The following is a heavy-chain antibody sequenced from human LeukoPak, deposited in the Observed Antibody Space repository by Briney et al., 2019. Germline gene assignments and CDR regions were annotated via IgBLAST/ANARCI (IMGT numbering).Heavy chain of an antibody. CDR3: ATGGRYYYYYGMDV. CDR1: GGTFSSYA. J-gene: IGHJ6*04. CDR2: IIPIFGTA. D-gene: IGHD5-12*01. Sequence: GASVKVSCKTSGGTFSSYAITWVRQAPGQGLEWMGGIIPIFGTANYAQKFQDRVTITADESTGMAYMELSSLRSEDTAVYYCATGGRYYYYYGMDVWGKGTTVTVSS. V-gene: IGHV1-69*13.